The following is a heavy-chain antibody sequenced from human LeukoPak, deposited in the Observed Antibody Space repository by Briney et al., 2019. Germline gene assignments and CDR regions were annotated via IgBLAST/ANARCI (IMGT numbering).Heavy chain of an antibody. J-gene: IGHJ4*02. CDR2: ISGSGGST. D-gene: IGHD5-18*01. CDR3: AKWSTAMGRNYFDY. V-gene: IGHV3-23*01. CDR1: GFTFSSYA. Sequence: PGGSLRLSCAASGFTFSSYAMSWVRQAPGKGLEWVSAISGSGGSTYYADSVKGRFTISRDNSKNTLYLQMNSLRAEDTAVYSCAKWSTAMGRNYFDYWGQGTLVTVSS.